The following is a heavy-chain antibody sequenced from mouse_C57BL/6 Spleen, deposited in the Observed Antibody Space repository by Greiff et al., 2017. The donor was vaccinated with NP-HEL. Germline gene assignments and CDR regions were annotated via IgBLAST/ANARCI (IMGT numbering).Heavy chain of an antibody. V-gene: IGHV7-3*01. CDR3: ARYYSNPFYYYAMDY. J-gene: IGHJ4*01. CDR2: IRNKANGYTT. CDR1: GFTFTDYY. Sequence: EVQRVESGGGLVQPGGSLSLSCAASGFTFTDYYMSWVRQPPGKALEWLGFIRNKANGYTTEYSASVKGRFTISRDNSQSILYLQMNALRTEDSATYYCARYYSNPFYYYAMDYWGQGTSVTVSS. D-gene: IGHD2-5*01.